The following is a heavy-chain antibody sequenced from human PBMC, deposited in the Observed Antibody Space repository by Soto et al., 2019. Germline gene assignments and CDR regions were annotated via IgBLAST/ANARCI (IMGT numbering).Heavy chain of an antibody. Sequence: SVKVSCKASGGTFSRYSITWVRQAPGHGLEWIGRIIPIFGIPTYAQKFQGRVTITADESTSTAYMELSSLRSDDTAVYYCAKDLPGELLPTCFDSWGQGTLVTVSS. D-gene: IGHD1-26*01. CDR3: AKDLPGELLPTCFDS. CDR2: IIPIFGIP. J-gene: IGHJ5*01. V-gene: IGHV1-69*13. CDR1: GGTFSRYS.